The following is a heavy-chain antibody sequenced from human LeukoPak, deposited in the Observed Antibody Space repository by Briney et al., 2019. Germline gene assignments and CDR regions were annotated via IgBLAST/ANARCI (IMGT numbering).Heavy chain of an antibody. CDR2: ISYDGSTK. V-gene: IGHV3-30*04. CDR3: ARREGSGLLDY. J-gene: IGHJ4*02. D-gene: IGHD6-19*01. Sequence: GGSLRLSCAASGFTFNSYSMHWVRQAPGKGLEWVAVISYDGSTKYYAESVKGRFTISRDTSKNTLYLQMNSPRAEDTALYYCARREGSGLLDYWGQGTLVTVSS. CDR1: GFTFNSYS.